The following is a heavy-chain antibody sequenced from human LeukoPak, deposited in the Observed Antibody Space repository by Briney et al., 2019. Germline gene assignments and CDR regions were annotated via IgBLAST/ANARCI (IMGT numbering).Heavy chain of an antibody. D-gene: IGHD3-22*01. CDR2: ISTSGGT. J-gene: IGHJ3*01. V-gene: IGHV4-59*01. CDR1: GGSINTYF. Sequence: PSETLSLTCTVSGGSINTYFWSWIRQAPGKGLEWIGFISTSGGTKHNPSLKSRVTISVDTSKNQFSSKLTSLTAADTALYFCARDGSSFDGSGSFDAFDVWGRGTMVIVSS. CDR3: ARDGSSFDGSGSFDAFDV.